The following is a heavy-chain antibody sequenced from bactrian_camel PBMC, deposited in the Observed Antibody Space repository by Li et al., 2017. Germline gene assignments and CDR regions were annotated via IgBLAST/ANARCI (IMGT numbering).Heavy chain of an antibody. Sequence: VQLVESGGGSVQAGESLRLSCTASDDTFSRSCMAWFRQAPGKEREGVAAIDGDGVGSTSYADSVKGRFTISQDSTKKIAYLQMVSLKLEDTAMYYCAADPPSSCGSWTLMGQGTQVTVS. D-gene: IGHD6*01. CDR2: IDGDGVGST. V-gene: IGHV3S26*01. J-gene: IGHJ4*01. CDR1: DDTFSRSC.